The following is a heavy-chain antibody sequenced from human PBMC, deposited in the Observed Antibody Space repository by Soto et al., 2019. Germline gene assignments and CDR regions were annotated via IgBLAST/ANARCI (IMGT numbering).Heavy chain of an antibody. CDR2: IIPIFGTA. J-gene: IGHJ5*02. Sequence: QVQLVQSGAEVKKPGSSVKVSCTASGGTFSSYAISWVRQATGQGLEWMGGIIPIFGTAKYAQKFQGRATITADESKSTAYMELSSLRSEDTAVYYCARGIAAAREYNWFDPWGQGPLVTVSS. CDR3: ARGIAAAREYNWFDP. D-gene: IGHD6-6*01. CDR1: GGTFSSYA. V-gene: IGHV1-69*01.